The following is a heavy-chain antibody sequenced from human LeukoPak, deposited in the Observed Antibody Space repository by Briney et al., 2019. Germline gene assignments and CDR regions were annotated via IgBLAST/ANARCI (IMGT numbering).Heavy chain of an antibody. CDR2: ISSSSSYI. CDR3: ARDVSSGSYHLFDY. V-gene: IGHV3-21*01. CDR1: GFTFSSYS. D-gene: IGHD1-26*01. Sequence: GGSLRLSCAASGFTFSSYSMIWVRQAPGKGLEWVSSISSSSSYIYYADSVKGRFTISRDNAKNSLYLQMNSLRAEDTAVYYCARDVSSGSYHLFDYWGQGTLVTVSS. J-gene: IGHJ4*02.